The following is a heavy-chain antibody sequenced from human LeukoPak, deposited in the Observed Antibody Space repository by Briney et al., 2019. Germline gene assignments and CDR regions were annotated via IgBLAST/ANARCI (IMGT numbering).Heavy chain of an antibody. V-gene: IGHV4-59*01. J-gene: IGHJ3*02. CDR2: IYYSGSI. D-gene: IGHD1/OR15-1a*01. Sequence: KPSETLSPTCTVSGGSISGYYWSWIRQPPGKGLEWIGYIYYSGSINYNSSLKSRVAISVDTSRNQFSLKLSSMTAADTAVYYCVRNTLGHYDAFDIWGQGTMVTVSS. CDR1: GGSISGYY. CDR3: VRNTLGHYDAFDI.